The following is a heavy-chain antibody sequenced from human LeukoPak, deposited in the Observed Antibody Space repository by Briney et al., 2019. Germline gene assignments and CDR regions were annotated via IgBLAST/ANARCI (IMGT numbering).Heavy chain of an antibody. CDR3: ASGGWLQLAFDY. V-gene: IGHV1-46*03. CDR1: RYTFTSYY. Sequence: GASVKVSCKASRYTFTSYYMHWVRQAPGQGLEWMGIINPSGGSTSYAQKFQGRVTMTRDTSTSTVYMVLSSLRSEDTAVYYCASGGWLQLAFDYWGQGTLVTVSS. CDR2: INPSGGST. D-gene: IGHD5-24*01. J-gene: IGHJ4*02.